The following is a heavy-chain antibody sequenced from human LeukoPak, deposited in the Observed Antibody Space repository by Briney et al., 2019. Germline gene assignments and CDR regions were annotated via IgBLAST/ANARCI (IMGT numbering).Heavy chain of an antibody. V-gene: IGHV3-23*01. CDR3: AKDGRSSSSWYYFDY. J-gene: IGHJ4*02. CDR2: ISASGGSI. Sequence: GGSLRLSCAASGFTFSNYAMIWVCQAPGKGLEWVSVISASGGSIFYADSVKGRFTISRDNSKNTVYLQMNSLRAEDTAEYYCAKDGRSSSSWYYFDYWGQGTLVTVSS. CDR1: GFTFSNYA. D-gene: IGHD6-13*01.